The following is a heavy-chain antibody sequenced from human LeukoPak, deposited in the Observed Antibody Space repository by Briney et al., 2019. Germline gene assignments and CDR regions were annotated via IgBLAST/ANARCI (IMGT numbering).Heavy chain of an antibody. J-gene: IGHJ4*02. D-gene: IGHD1-26*01. Sequence: GGSLRLSCAASGFTDSSNYMSWVRQAPGKGLEWVSVIYSGGSTYYADSVKGRFTISRDNSKNTLYLQMNSLRAEDTAVYYCARGVLVVGTRSFDYWGQGTLVTVSS. CDR2: IYSGGST. CDR1: GFTDSSNY. V-gene: IGHV3-53*01. CDR3: ARGVLVVGTRSFDY.